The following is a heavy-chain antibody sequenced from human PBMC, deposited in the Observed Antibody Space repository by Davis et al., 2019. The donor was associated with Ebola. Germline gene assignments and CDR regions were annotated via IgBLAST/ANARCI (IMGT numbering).Heavy chain of an antibody. CDR3: ARSPDWSLVLDH. CDR1: AYTFTNYH. CDR2: ISPSGDSA. J-gene: IGHJ1*01. D-gene: IGHD3/OR15-3a*01. V-gene: IGHV1-46*01. Sequence: ASVKVSCKASAYTFTNYHIHWVRQAPGQGLEWMGVISPSGDSASYALEFQDRITMTRDTSTSTVYMELNSLTSLDTAVYYCARSPDWSLVLDHWGQGTLVTVSS.